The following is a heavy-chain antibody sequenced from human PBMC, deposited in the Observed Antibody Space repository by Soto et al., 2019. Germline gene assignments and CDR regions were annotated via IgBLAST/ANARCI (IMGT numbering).Heavy chain of an antibody. D-gene: IGHD6-19*01. J-gene: IGHJ4*02. CDR2: IWYDGSNK. CDR1: GFTCSSYG. Sequence: RWSLRLSCAASGFTCSSYGMHWFRQAPGKGLEWVAVIWYDGSNKYYADSVKGRFTISRDNSKNTLYLQMNSLRAEDTAVYYCARDGGGSGWYIHYWGQGTLVTVSS. CDR3: ARDGGGSGWYIHY. V-gene: IGHV3-33*01.